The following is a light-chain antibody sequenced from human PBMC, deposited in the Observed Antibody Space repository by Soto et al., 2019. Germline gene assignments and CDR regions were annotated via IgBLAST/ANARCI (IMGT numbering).Light chain of an antibody. Sequence: DIQMAQSPSSLSASIGDRVTITCRASQNVDNYLHWYQQKPGRAPKLLIYAASNLQSGVPSRFSGSGSGTDFTLTISSLQLEDFATYYCQQTYSTPFTFGRGTRVDIK. J-gene: IGKJ3*01. CDR1: QNVDNY. V-gene: IGKV1-39*01. CDR2: AAS. CDR3: QQTYSTPFT.